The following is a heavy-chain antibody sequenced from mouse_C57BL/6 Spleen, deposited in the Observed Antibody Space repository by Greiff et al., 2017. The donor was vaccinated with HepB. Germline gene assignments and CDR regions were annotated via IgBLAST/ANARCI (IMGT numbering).Heavy chain of an antibody. J-gene: IGHJ4*01. CDR2: IRNKANNHAT. V-gene: IGHV6-6*01. CDR3: TRGTTVVAHYAMDY. D-gene: IGHD1-1*01. Sequence: EVKLQESGGGLVQPGGSMKLSCAASGFTFSDAWMDWVRQSPEKGLDWVAEIRNKANNHATYFAKSVKGRFSISRDDSKSIVYLQMNSLRAEDTGIYYCTRGTTVVAHYAMDYWGQGTSVTVSS. CDR1: GFTFSDAW.